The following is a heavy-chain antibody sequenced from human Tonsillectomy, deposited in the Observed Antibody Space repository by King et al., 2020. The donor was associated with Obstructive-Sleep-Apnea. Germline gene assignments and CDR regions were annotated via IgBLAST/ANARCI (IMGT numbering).Heavy chain of an antibody. CDR3: TGEPRALTGYDTLNNYFDD. Sequence: VQLVESGGGVVQPGRSLRLSCAASGFTFSSYAMHWVRQAPGKGLEWVAGISYDGSNKYYAESVKGRFTISRDNSKNMLNLQMKSLRDEDTAVYYCTGEPRALTGYDTLNNYFDDWGQGTLVNVST. CDR1: GFTFSSYA. V-gene: IGHV3-30-3*01. D-gene: IGHD3-9*01. CDR2: ISYDGSNK. J-gene: IGHJ4*02.